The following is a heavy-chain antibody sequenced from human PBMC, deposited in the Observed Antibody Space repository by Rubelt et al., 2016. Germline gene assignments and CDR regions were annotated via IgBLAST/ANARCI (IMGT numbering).Heavy chain of an antibody. CDR2: ISSNGGST. D-gene: IGHD4-17*01. J-gene: IGHJ2*01. Sequence: EVQLVESGGGLVQPGGSLRLSCAASGFTVSSYAMHWVRQAPGKGLEYVSAISSNGGSTYYANSVKGRFTISRDNAKNTLYLQMGSLRAEDMAVYYCVKVGRGVTTFWYFDLWGRGTLVTVSS. CDR1: GFTVSSYA. CDR3: VKVGRGVTTFWYFDL. V-gene: IGHV3-64*01.